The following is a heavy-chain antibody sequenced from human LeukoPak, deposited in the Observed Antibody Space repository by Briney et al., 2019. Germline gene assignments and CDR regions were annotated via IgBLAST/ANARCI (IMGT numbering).Heavy chain of an antibody. CDR2: INHSGST. V-gene: IGHV4-34*01. Sequence: PSETLSLTCAVYGGSFSGYYWSWIRRPPGKGLEWIGEINHSGSTNYNPSLKSRVTISVDTSKNQFSLKLSSVTAADTAVYYCARVPIWRSSFDYWGQGTLVTVSS. D-gene: IGHD1-1*01. J-gene: IGHJ4*02. CDR3: ARVPIWRSSFDY. CDR1: GGSFSGYY.